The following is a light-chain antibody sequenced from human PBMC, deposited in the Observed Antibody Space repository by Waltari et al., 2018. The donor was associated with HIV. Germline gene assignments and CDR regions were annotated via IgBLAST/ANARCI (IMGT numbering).Light chain of an antibody. Sequence: QSVLTQPPSVSGAPGQRVTLSCTGSRSNVRPHAVHWHPQVPGRAPKLLIYNDNNRPSGVPDRFSGSKSGTSASLAITGLQAEDETDYYCQSYDSSLSGSVFGGGTKLTVL. CDR2: NDN. CDR3: QSYDSSLSGSV. J-gene: IGLJ2*01. V-gene: IGLV1-40*01. CDR1: RSNVRPHA.